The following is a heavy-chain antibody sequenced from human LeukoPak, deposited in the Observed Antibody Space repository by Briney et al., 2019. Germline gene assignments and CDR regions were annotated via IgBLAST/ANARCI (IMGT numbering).Heavy chain of an antibody. CDR1: GGSFSGYY. V-gene: IGHV4-34*01. Sequence: PSETLSLTCAVYGGSFSGYYWSWIRQPPGKGLEWIGEINHSGSTNYNPSLKSRVTISVDTSKNQFSLKLSSVTAADTAVYYCARSGPWGIAVPYYYYYYMDVWGKGTTVTVSS. CDR2: INHSGST. CDR3: ARSGPWGIAVPYYYYYYMDV. D-gene: IGHD6-19*01. J-gene: IGHJ6*03.